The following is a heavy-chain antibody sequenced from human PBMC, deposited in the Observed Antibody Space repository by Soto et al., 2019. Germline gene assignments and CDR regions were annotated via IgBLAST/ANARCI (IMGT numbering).Heavy chain of an antibody. Sequence: QVQLVESGGGVVQPGRSLRLSCAASGFTFSSYAMRWVRQAPGKGLEWVALISYDGSNKYYADSVKGRFTISRDNSKNTLYLQMNSLRAEDTAVYYCARDKRDLRFLEWSYYFDYWGQGTLVTVSS. D-gene: IGHD3-3*01. CDR2: ISYDGSNK. V-gene: IGHV3-30-3*01. CDR1: GFTFSSYA. J-gene: IGHJ4*02. CDR3: ARDKRDLRFLEWSYYFDY.